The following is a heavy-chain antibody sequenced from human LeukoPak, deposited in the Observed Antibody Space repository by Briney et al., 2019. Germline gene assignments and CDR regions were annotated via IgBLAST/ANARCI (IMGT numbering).Heavy chain of an antibody. J-gene: IGHJ3*02. V-gene: IGHV4-34*01. CDR3: ARALTHSSGWYGAFDI. D-gene: IGHD6-19*01. Sequence: TSETLSLTCAVYGGSFSGYYWSWIRQPPGKGLEWIGEINHSGSTNYNPSLKSRVTISVDTSKNQFSLKLSSATAADTAVYYCARALTHSSGWYGAFDIWGQGTMVTVSS. CDR2: INHSGST. CDR1: GGSFSGYY.